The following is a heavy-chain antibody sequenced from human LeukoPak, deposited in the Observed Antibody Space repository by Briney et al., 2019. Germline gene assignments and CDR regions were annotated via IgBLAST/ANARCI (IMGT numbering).Heavy chain of an antibody. CDR3: ARDLDRARGGWYVD. CDR1: GYTFTSYY. Sequence: ASVKVSCKASGYTFTSYYMHRVRQAPGQGLEWMGRIIPILGIANYAQKFQGRVTITADKSTSTAYMELSSLRSEDTAVYYCARDLDRARGGWYVDWGQGTLVTVSS. D-gene: IGHD6-19*01. CDR2: IIPILGIA. V-gene: IGHV1-69*04. J-gene: IGHJ4*02.